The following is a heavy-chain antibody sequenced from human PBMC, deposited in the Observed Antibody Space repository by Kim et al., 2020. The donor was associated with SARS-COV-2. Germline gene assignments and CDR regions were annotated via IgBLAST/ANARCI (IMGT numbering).Heavy chain of an antibody. J-gene: IGHJ3*02. D-gene: IGHD6-19*01. CDR2: IYYSGST. CDR3: ARRWLGIVAFDI. CDR1: GGSISSSSYY. Sequence: SETLSLTCTVSGGSISSSSYYWGWIRQPPGKGLEWIGSIYYSGSTYYNPSLKSRVTISVDTSKNQFSLKLSSVTAADTAVYYCARRWLGIVAFDIWGQGT. V-gene: IGHV4-39*01.